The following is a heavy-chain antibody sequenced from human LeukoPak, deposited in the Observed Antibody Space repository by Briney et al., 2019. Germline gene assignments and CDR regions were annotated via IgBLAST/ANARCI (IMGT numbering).Heavy chain of an antibody. D-gene: IGHD3-16*01. J-gene: IGHJ3*02. CDR2: ISSSSSYI. CDR1: GFTFSSYS. Sequence: PGGSLRLSCAASGFTFSSYSMNWVRQAPGKGLEWVSSISSSSSYIYYADSVKGRFTISRDNAKNSLYLQMNSLRAEDTAVYYCARDGGGYPDAFDIWGQGTMVTVSS. V-gene: IGHV3-21*01. CDR3: ARDGGGYPDAFDI.